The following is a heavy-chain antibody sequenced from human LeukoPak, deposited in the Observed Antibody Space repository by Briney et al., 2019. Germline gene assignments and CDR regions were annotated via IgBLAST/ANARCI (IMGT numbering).Heavy chain of an antibody. Sequence: EASETLSLTCTVSGGSITSYYWTWIRQPPGKGLEWIGFIYGDGSTKYNPSLKSRVTMSVDTSKNQFSLKLSSATAADSAVYYCARDKDRGTNHAKIRYDVWGQGTMVTVSS. CDR3: ARDKDRGTNHAKIRYDV. CDR1: GGSITSYY. D-gene: IGHD1-26*01. CDR2: IYGDGST. J-gene: IGHJ3*01. V-gene: IGHV4-59*01.